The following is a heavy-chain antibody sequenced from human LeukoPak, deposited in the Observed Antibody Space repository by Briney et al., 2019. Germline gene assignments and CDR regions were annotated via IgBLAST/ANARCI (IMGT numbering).Heavy chain of an antibody. Sequence: ASVKVSCKASGYTFTGYYMHWVRQAPGQGLEWMGIINPSGGSTSYAQKFQGRVTMTRDTSTSTVYMELSSLRSEDTAVYYCAREPNYYGSGSQKRFFDYWGQGTLVTVSS. J-gene: IGHJ4*02. V-gene: IGHV1-46*01. CDR3: AREPNYYGSGSQKRFFDY. CDR2: INPSGGST. CDR1: GYTFTGYY. D-gene: IGHD3-10*01.